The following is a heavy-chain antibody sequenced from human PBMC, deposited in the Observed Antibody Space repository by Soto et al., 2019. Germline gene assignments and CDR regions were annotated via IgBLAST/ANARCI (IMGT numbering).Heavy chain of an antibody. CDR1: GFTFSNYA. J-gene: IGHJ4*02. Sequence: EVQLLESGGGLVQPGGSLRLSCAGSGFTFSNYAMSWVRQAPGKGLEWVAAISGGGSSTYYADSVKGRFTISRDNSKNTLYLQMNSLRVEDPAVYYCAKEHRYYGGQGTLVTVSS. CDR3: AKEHRYY. V-gene: IGHV3-23*01. CDR2: ISGGGSST.